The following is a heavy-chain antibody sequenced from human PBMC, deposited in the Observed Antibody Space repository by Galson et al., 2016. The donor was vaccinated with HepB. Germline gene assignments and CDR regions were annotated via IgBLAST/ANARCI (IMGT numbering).Heavy chain of an antibody. CDR3: AKERLVRRIFDH. CDR2: ISTRRTT. CDR1: GFVFSNFG. D-gene: IGHD1-1*01. V-gene: IGHV3-23*01. J-gene: IGHJ4*02. Sequence: LRLSCAASGFVFSNFGLSCVRQSPGKGLEWVAGISTRRTTYYSDSVQGRFTISRDNSNNTLYLQMNGLRAEDTAVYYYAKERLVRRIFDHWGQGTLLTVSS.